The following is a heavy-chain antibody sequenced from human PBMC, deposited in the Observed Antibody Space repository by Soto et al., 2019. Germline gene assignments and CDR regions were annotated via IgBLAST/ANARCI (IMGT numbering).Heavy chain of an antibody. CDR1: GFAFDTYG. CDR3: AKDRDPYYYYYLMDV. CDR2: MSYDGSKI. Sequence: GGSLRLSCEASGFAFDTYGMHWIRQGAGQGLEWVATMSYDGSKIYYRDSVRGRFSISRGDSKRTLYLQMNSLRAEDTAVYYCAKDRDPYYYYYLMDVWGQGTTVTVS. J-gene: IGHJ6*02. V-gene: IGHV3-30*18.